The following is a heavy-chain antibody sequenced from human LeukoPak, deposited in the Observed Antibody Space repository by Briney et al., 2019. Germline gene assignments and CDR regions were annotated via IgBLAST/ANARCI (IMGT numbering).Heavy chain of an antibody. CDR3: ARQQGYFDY. V-gene: IGHV4-39*01. Sequence: PGTLSLTCTVSGGSISSDSHYWAWIRQPPGKGLEWIGSIFYSGSTYYNPSLKSRVTISVDTSKNQFSLKLSSVTAADTAVYYCARQQGYFDYWGQGTLVTVSS. CDR1: GGSISSDSHY. J-gene: IGHJ4*02. CDR2: IFYSGST.